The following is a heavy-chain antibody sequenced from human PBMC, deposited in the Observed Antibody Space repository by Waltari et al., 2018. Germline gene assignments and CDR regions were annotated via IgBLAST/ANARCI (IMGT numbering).Heavy chain of an antibody. CDR2: IYYSGST. J-gene: IGHJ3*02. Sequence: QLQLQESGPGLVKPSETLSLTCTVSGGSISSSRYYWGWIRQPPGKGLEWIGSIYYSGSTYYNPSLKSRVTISVDTSKNQFSLKLSSVTAADTAVYYCARQARFKGDIWGQGTMVTVSS. CDR1: GGSISSSRYY. V-gene: IGHV4-39*01. CDR3: ARQARFKGDI. D-gene: IGHD3-3*01.